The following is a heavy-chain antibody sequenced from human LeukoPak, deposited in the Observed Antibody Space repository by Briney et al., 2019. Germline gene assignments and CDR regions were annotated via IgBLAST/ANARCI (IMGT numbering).Heavy chain of an antibody. D-gene: IGHD5-12*01. CDR3: ARGSEVRVATIDLDY. J-gene: IGHJ4*02. CDR1: GFTFSSYD. CDR2: IGIAGDT. Sequence: GGSLRLSCAASGFTFSSYDMHWVRQGTRKGLEWVSAIGIAGDTYYPGSVKGRFTISRQNAKNSLYLQMNSLRAGDTAVYYCARGSEVRVATIDLDYWGQGTLVTVSS. V-gene: IGHV3-13*01.